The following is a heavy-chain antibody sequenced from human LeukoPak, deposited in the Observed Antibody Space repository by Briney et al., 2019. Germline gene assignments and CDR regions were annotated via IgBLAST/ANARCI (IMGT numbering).Heavy chain of an antibody. CDR3: ARDGGYSYGYTFDY. Sequence: GGSLRLSCAASGFIFSNYWMNWVRQAPGKGLEWVANIKQDGSGKYYVDSVKGRFTVSRDNATNSLYLQMNSLRAEDTAVYYCARDGGYSYGYTFDYWGQGTLVTVSS. J-gene: IGHJ4*02. V-gene: IGHV3-7*01. CDR2: IKQDGSGK. D-gene: IGHD5-18*01. CDR1: GFIFSNYW.